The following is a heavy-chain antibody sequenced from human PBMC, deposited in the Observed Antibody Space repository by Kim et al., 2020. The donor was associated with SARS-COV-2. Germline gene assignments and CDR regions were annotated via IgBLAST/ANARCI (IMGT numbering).Heavy chain of an antibody. CDR2: ISAYNGNT. CDR3: ASSDYGDPLWFDP. V-gene: IGHV1-18*01. J-gene: IGHJ5*02. Sequence: ASVKVSCKASGYTFTSYGISWVRQAPGQGLEWLGWISAYNGNTNYAQKLQGRVTMTTDTSTSTAYMELRSLRSDDTAVYYCASSDYGDPLWFDPWGQGTLVTVSS. D-gene: IGHD4-17*01. CDR1: GYTFTSYG.